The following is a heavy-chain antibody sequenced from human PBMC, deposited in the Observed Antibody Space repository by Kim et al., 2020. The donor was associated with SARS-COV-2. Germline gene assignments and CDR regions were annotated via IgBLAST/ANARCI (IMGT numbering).Heavy chain of an antibody. CDR3: ARQLWSYWYFDL. D-gene: IGHD5-18*01. CDR2: INHSGST. Sequence: SETLSLTCAVYGGSFSGYYWSWIRQPPGKGLEWIGEINHSGSTNYNPSLKSRVTISVDTSKNQFSLKLSSVTAADTAVYYCARQLWSYWYFDLWGRGTLVTVSS. J-gene: IGHJ2*01. CDR1: GGSFSGYY. V-gene: IGHV4-34*01.